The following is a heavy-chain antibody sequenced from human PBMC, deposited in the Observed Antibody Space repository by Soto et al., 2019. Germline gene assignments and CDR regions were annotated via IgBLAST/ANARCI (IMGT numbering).Heavy chain of an antibody. D-gene: IGHD5-18*01. CDR1: GGSISSGGYY. V-gene: IGHV4-31*03. J-gene: IGHJ5*02. CDR2: IYYSGST. Sequence: SETLSLTCTVSGGSISSGGYYWSWIRQHPGKGLEWIGYIYYSGSTYYNPSLKSRVTISVDTSKNQFSLKLSSVTAADTAVYYCVRLWHNWFDPWGQGTLVTVSS. CDR3: VRLWHNWFDP.